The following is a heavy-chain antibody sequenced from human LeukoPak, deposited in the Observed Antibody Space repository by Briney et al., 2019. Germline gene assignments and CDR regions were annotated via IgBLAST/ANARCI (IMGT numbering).Heavy chain of an antibody. CDR1: GYTFTSYD. V-gene: IGHV1-8*01. Sequence: ASVKVSCKASGYTFTSYDINWVRQATGQGLEWMGWMNPNSGNTGYAQKFQGRVTMTRNTSISTAYMELSSLRSEDTAVYYCARGGGYYDSSGYYYVNYWGQGTLVTVSS. D-gene: IGHD3-22*01. J-gene: IGHJ4*02. CDR3: ARGGGYYDSSGYYYVNY. CDR2: MNPNSGNT.